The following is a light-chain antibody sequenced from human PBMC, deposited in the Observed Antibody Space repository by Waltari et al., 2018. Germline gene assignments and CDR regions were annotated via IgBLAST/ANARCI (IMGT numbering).Light chain of an antibody. Sequence: QAVVTQEPSLTVSPGGTVTLTCGSSTGAVTSGHYPYWFQQKSGQAPRTLISDTSNKHSWTPARFSGSLLGGKAALTLSGAQPEEEADYYCLLSYSGARVFGGGTKLTVL. CDR3: LLSYSGARV. CDR1: TGAVTSGHY. J-gene: IGLJ2*01. CDR2: DTS. V-gene: IGLV7-46*01.